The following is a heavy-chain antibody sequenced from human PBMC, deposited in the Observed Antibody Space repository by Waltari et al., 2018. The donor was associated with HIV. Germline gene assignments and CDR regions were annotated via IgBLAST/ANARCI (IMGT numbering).Heavy chain of an antibody. CDR1: GYTVTSCG. CDR2: ISAYNGNT. CDR3: ARVGDSSGLDY. J-gene: IGHJ4*02. D-gene: IGHD3-22*01. V-gene: IGHV1-18*01. Sequence: QVQLVQSGAEVKKPAASLKVSCKASGYTVTSCGIIWVGQAPGQGLEWMVWISAYNGNTNYAQKLQGRVTMTTDTSTSTAYMELRSLRSDDTAVYYCARVGDSSGLDYWGQGTLVTVSS.